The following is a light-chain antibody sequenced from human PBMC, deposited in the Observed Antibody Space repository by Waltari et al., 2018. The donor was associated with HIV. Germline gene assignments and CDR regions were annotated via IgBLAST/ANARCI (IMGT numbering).Light chain of an antibody. V-gene: IGLV1-44*01. CDR2: SND. CDR3: GAWDDNLDGYVV. CDR1: SSNIGSNT. Sequence: QSVLTQPPSTSGTPGQRVTISCSGSSSNIGSNTVNWYQQFPGTAPNILIYSNDQRPSGVPDGLSAAKSGTSAALAISGLQAEDEGNDYCGAWDDNLDGYVVFGGGTKLTVL. J-gene: IGLJ2*01.